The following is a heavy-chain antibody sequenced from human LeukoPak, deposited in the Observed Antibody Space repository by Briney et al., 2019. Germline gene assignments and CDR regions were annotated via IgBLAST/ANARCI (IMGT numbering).Heavy chain of an antibody. V-gene: IGHV1-3*01. D-gene: IGHD2-2*02. CDR2: INAGNGNT. CDR1: GYTFTKYP. J-gene: IGHJ5*02. CDR3: PTPYPLDYTPRA. Sequence: ASVKDSFKASGYTFTKYPMHWVRPAPGQRREGMGWINAGNGNTKYLQKFHGRVTITRDTSASTAYIELSSLRAEETAVYSCPTPYPLDYTPRAWGPGTLVTASS.